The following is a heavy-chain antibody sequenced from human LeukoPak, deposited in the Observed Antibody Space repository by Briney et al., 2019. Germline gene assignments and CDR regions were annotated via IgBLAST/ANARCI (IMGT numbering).Heavy chain of an antibody. CDR2: IYYSGST. CDR1: GGSISSSSYY. J-gene: IGHJ4*02. CDR3: ARLLRGNSGGKY. V-gene: IGHV4-39*01. Sequence: PSETLSLTCTVSGGSISSSSYYWGWIRQPPGKGLEWIGSIYYSGSTYYNPSLKSRVTISVDTSKNQFSLKLSSVTAADTAVYYCARLLRGNSGGKYWGQGTLVTVSS. D-gene: IGHD2-15*01.